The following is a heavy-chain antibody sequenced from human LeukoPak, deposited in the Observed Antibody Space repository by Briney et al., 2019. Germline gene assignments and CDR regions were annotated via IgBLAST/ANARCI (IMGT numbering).Heavy chain of an antibody. Sequence: SETLSLTCTVSGGSISSSYHYWGWIRQPPGKGLEWIGSIYHSGSAYYNPPLKSRVTISVDTSNNQFSLKLRSVTAADTAVFYCASVQCSGGSCYSDYWGQGTLVTVSS. CDR3: ASVQCSGGSCYSDY. CDR1: GGSISSSYHY. CDR2: IYHSGSA. D-gene: IGHD2-15*01. J-gene: IGHJ4*02. V-gene: IGHV4-39*01.